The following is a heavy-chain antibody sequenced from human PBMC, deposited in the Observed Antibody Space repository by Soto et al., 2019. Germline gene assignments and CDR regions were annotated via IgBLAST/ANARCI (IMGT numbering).Heavy chain of an antibody. Sequence: PSETLSLTCTVSGGSISSYYWSWIRQPPGKGLEWIGYIYYSGSTKYNPSLKSRVTISLDTSKNQFSLKLSSVTAADTAVYYCARRDSSGYGWLGYFDYWGQGTLVTVSS. V-gene: IGHV4-59*01. CDR1: GGSISSYY. CDR2: IYYSGST. J-gene: IGHJ4*02. CDR3: ARRDSSGYGWLGYFDY. D-gene: IGHD3-22*01.